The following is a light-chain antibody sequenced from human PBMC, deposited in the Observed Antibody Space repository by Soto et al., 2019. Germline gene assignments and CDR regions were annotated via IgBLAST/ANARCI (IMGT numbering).Light chain of an antibody. CDR3: ASFRSGTILI. CDR1: RSDIGDSNF. CDR2: EVN. V-gene: IGLV2-14*01. Sequence: QSALTQPASVSGSPGQSVTISCTGPRSDIGDSNFISWYQHSPGKAPRLLIYEVNNRPSGISRRFSGSKAGNTASLTISGLLHDDEGDYFCASFRSGTILIFGSGTKLTVL. J-gene: IGLJ1*01.